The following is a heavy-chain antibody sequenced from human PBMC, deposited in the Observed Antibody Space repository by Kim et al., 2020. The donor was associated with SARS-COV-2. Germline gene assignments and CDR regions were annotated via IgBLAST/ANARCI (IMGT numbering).Heavy chain of an antibody. D-gene: IGHD2-8*02. J-gene: IGHJ5*02. CDR2: IYSGDIT. CDR1: GFSVSNYY. CDR3: ARDQVDGYWS. V-gene: IGHV3-66*01. Sequence: GGSLRLSCAASGFSVSNYYMTWVRQAPGKGLEWVSVIYSGDITNYADSVKGSFTISRDISKNRLYLQMSSLRAEDTAVYYCARDQVDGYWSWGQGTLVTVSS.